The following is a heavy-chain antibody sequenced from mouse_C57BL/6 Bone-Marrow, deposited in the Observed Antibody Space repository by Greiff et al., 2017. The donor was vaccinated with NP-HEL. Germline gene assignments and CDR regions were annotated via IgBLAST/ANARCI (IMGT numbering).Heavy chain of an antibody. D-gene: IGHD1-1*01. CDR3: AKALYYYSSSRYWYFDV. CDR2: IYPRDGST. Sequence: QVQLQQSDAELVKPGASVMISCKVSGYTFTDHTIHWMKQRPEQGLEWIGYIYPRDGSTKYNEKFKGKATLTADKSSSTAYMQLNILTSEDSAVYFCAKALYYYSSSRYWYFDVWGTGTTVTVSS. J-gene: IGHJ1*03. V-gene: IGHV1-78*01. CDR1: GYTFTDHT.